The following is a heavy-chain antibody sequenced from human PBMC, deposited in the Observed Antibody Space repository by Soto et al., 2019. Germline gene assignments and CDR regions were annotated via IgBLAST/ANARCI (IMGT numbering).Heavy chain of an antibody. CDR3: AHSGPIATVAFDY. Sequence: SETLSLTCTVSGGSISSGDYYWSWIRQPPGKGLEWIGYIYYSGSTYYNPSLKSRVTISVDTAKNQVVLTMTNVHPEDTATYFCAHSGPIATVAFDYWGQGILVTVSS. D-gene: IGHD6-13*01. CDR1: GGSISSGDYY. V-gene: IGHV4-30-4*02. CDR2: IYYSGST. J-gene: IGHJ4*02.